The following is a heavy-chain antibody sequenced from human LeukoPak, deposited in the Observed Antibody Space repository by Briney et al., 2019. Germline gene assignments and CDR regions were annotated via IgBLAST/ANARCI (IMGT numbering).Heavy chain of an antibody. V-gene: IGHV3-21*01. CDR1: GFTFSSYS. Sequence: GGSLRLSCAASGFTFSSYSMNRVRQAPGKGLEWVSSISSSSSYIYYADSVKGRFTISRDNAKNSLYLQMNSLRAEDTAVYYCARLDCSSTSCYQYGMVVWGQGTTVTVSS. CDR3: ARLDCSSTSCYQYGMVV. J-gene: IGHJ6*02. CDR2: ISSSSSYI. D-gene: IGHD2-2*01.